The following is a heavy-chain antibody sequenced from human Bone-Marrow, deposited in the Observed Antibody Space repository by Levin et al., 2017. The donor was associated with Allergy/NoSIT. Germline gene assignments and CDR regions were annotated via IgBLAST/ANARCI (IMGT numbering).Heavy chain of an antibody. CDR3: ARFEGGERPYYYYYGMDV. Sequence: SQTLSLTCAVYGGSFSGSYWSWIRQPPGKGLEWIGEINHSGSTNYNPSLKSRVTISVDTSKNQFSLKLSSVTAADTAVYYCARFEGGERPYYYYYGMDVWGQGTTVTVSS. CDR1: GGSFSGSY. V-gene: IGHV4-34*01. D-gene: IGHD3-16*01. J-gene: IGHJ6*02. CDR2: INHSGST.